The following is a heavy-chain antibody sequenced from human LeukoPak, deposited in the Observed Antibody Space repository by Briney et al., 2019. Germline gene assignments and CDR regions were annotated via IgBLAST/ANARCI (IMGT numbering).Heavy chain of an antibody. CDR3: ARVRGWYYFDY. CDR2: IYHSGST. J-gene: IGHJ4*02. CDR1: GGSINSGGYS. V-gene: IGHV4-30-2*01. D-gene: IGHD6-19*01. Sequence: SETLSLTCAVSGGSINSGGYSWSWIRQPPGKGLEWIGYIYHSGSTYYNPSLKSRVAISVDRSKNQFSLKLSSVTAADTAVYYCARVRGWYYFDYWDQGTLVTVSS.